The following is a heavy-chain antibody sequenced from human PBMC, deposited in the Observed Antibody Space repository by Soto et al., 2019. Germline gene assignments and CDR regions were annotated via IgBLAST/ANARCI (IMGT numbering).Heavy chain of an antibody. CDR2: INAGNGNT. J-gene: IGHJ5*02. Sequence: ASVKVSCKASGYTFTSYAMHWVRQAPGQRLEWMGWINAGNGNTKYSQKFQGRVTITRDTSASTAYMELSSLRSEDTAVYYCAREGSWDYGDSNWFDPWGQGTLVTVSS. CDR3: AREGSWDYGDSNWFDP. D-gene: IGHD4-17*01. V-gene: IGHV1-3*01. CDR1: GYTFTSYA.